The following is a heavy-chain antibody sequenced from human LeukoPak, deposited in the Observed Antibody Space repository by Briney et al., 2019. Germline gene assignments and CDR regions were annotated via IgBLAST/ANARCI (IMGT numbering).Heavy chain of an antibody. CDR1: GFTFSSYA. Sequence: GGSLRLSCAASGFTFSSYAMHWVRQAPGKGLEWEAVISYDGSNKYYADSVKGRFTISRDNSKNTLYLQMNSLRAEDTAVYYCARDRYYGSGSWSYWFDPWGQGTLVTVSS. J-gene: IGHJ5*02. D-gene: IGHD3-10*01. CDR3: ARDRYYGSGSWSYWFDP. V-gene: IGHV3-30*04. CDR2: ISYDGSNK.